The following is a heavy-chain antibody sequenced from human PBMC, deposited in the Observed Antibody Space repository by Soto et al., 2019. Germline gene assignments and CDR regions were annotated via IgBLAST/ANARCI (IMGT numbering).Heavy chain of an antibody. D-gene: IGHD2-2*01. CDR2: ISYDGSNK. J-gene: IGHJ5*02. V-gene: IGHV3-30*18. Sequence: QVQLVESGGGVVQPGRSLRLSCAASGFTFSSYGMHWVRQAPGKGLEWVAVISYDGSNKYYADSVKGRFTISRDNSKNTLYLQMNSLRAEDTAVYYCAKVKDIVVVPVSFDPWGQGTLVTVSS. CDR3: AKVKDIVVVPVSFDP. CDR1: GFTFSSYG.